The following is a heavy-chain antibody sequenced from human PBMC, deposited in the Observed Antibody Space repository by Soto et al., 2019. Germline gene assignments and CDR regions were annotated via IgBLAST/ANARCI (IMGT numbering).Heavy chain of an antibody. CDR3: AKGMANQVFGVDTLFDF. V-gene: IGHV3-23*01. D-gene: IGHD3-3*01. CDR2: ISGSASAT. Sequence: VCSLRLFCATSGFNFSNYAMSWVRQAQGKGLEWVSLISGSASATHYADSVKGRFTISRDNSKRTVYLQLNSLRAEDTSVYYCAKGMANQVFGVDTLFDFWGRGPLVTVSS. J-gene: IGHJ4*02. CDR1: GFNFSNYA.